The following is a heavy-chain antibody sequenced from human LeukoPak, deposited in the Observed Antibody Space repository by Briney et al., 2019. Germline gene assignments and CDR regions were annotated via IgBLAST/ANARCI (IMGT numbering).Heavy chain of an antibody. CDR1: GGSVSSSSYY. CDR2: IYYSGST. J-gene: IGHJ5*02. D-gene: IGHD2-15*01. CDR3: ARHNAVVVAANWFDP. V-gene: IGHV4-39*01. Sequence: QPSETLSLTCTVSGGSVSSSSYYWGWIRQPPGKGLEWIGSIYYSGSTYYNPSLKSRVTISVDTSKNQFSLKLSSVTAADTAVYYCARHNAVVVAANWFDPWGQGTLVTVSS.